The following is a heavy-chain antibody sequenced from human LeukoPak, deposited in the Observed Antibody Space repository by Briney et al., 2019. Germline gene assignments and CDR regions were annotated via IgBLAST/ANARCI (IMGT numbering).Heavy chain of an antibody. D-gene: IGHD6-19*01. J-gene: IGHJ4*02. CDR3: ALAGPAEVSD. V-gene: IGHV1-2*02. CDR2: INLNTGGT. Sequence: VASVKVSCKTSGYTFTSYYLHWVRQAPGQGLEWMGWINLNTGGTKYAQRFQGRVTMTKDTSITTAYMELSRLRSDDTAVYYCALAGPAEVSDWGQGTLVTVSS. CDR1: GYTFTSYY.